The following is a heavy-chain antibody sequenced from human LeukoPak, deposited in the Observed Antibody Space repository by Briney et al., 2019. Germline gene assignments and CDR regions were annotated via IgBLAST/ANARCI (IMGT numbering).Heavy chain of an antibody. Sequence: SETLSLTCTVSGDSINTHNWNWIRQPAGKRLEWLWRIYFTGSTNYNPSPQSRISLSLDTSKNQPPLMLRSVTGADTATYYRAKARDRDYFHIDSWGQGTLITVSS. CDR1: GDSINTHN. CDR2: IYFTGST. CDR3: AKARDRDYFHIDS. V-gene: IGHV4-4*07. D-gene: IGHD5-24*01. J-gene: IGHJ4*02.